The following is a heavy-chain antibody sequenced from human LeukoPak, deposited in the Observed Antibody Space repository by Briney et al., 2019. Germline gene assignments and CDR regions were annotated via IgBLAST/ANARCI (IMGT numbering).Heavy chain of an antibody. V-gene: IGHV3-53*01. D-gene: IGHD2-2*01. Sequence: GGSLRLSCAASGFTFSSYSMNWVRQAPGKGLEWVSFIHRDDKTYYADSVKGRFTMSRDSSKNTLYLQMNSLGADDTAVYYCAREVISTPSYFDYWGQGILVTVSS. CDR1: GFTFSSYS. CDR2: IHRDDKT. CDR3: AREVISTPSYFDY. J-gene: IGHJ4*02.